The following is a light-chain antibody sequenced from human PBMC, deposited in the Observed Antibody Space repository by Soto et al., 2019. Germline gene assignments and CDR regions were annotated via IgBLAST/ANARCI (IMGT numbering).Light chain of an antibody. CDR3: QQYGSSPLT. CDR1: QSVINNY. J-gene: IGKJ4*01. CDR2: GAS. V-gene: IGKV3-20*01. Sequence: EIVLTQSPGTLSLSPGERATLSCRASQSVINNYLAWYQQKPGQAPRLLMYGASSRATGIPDRFSGSGSGTDFTLTISRLEPEEFAVYYCQQYGSSPLTFGGGTKVEIK.